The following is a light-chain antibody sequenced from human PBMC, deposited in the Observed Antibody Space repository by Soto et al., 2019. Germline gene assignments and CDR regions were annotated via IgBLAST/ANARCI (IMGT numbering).Light chain of an antibody. CDR3: CSYAGSYPVV. V-gene: IGLV2-11*01. Sequence: QSALTQPRSVSGSPGQSVTISCTGTSSDVGGYNYVSWYQHHPGKAPKLMIYDVTKRPSGVPDRFSGSKSGNTASLIISGLQAEDEADFYCCSYAGSYPVVFGGGTKVTVL. CDR1: SSDVGGYNY. J-gene: IGLJ2*01. CDR2: DVT.